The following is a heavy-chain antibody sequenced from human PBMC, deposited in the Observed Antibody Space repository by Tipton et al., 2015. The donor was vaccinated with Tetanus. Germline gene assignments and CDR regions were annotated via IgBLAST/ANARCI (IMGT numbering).Heavy chain of an antibody. CDR3: ARDIAAAGTLGYYGMDV. D-gene: IGHD6-13*01. CDR1: GFTFSSYA. CDR2: ISGSGGST. V-gene: IGHV3-23*01. J-gene: IGHJ6*02. Sequence: SLRLSCAASGFTFSSYAMSWVRQAPGKGLEWVSAISGSGGSTYYADSVKGRFTISRDNSKNTLYLQMNSLRAEDTAVYYCARDIAAAGTLGYYGMDVWGQGTTVTVSS.